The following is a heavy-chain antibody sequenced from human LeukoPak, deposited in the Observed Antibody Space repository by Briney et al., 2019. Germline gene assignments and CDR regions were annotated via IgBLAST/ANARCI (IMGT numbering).Heavy chain of an antibody. CDR3: AKETYYYDSSGYLGDAFDI. Sequence: GGSLRLSCAASGFTFSSYGMSWVRQAPGKGLEWVSGFTYSGSTYNADSVKGRFTISRDNSKNTLYLQMNSLRAEDTAVYYCAKETYYYDSSGYLGDAFDIWGQGTMVTVSS. V-gene: IGHV3-23*01. CDR1: GFTFSSYG. J-gene: IGHJ3*02. CDR2: FTYSGST. D-gene: IGHD3-22*01.